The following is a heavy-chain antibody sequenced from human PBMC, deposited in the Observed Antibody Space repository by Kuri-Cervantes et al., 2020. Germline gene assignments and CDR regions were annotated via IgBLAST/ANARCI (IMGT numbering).Heavy chain of an antibody. D-gene: IGHD6-13*01. Sequence: SCTVSGGSISSGGYYWSWIRQHPGKGLEWIGYIYYSGSTYYSPSLKSRVTISVDTSKNQFSLKLSSVTAADTAVYYCARQKQQLVWNYFDYWGQGTLVTVSS. V-gene: IGHV4-31*02. CDR3: ARQKQQLVWNYFDY. CDR2: IYYSGST. J-gene: IGHJ4*02. CDR1: GGSISSGGYY.